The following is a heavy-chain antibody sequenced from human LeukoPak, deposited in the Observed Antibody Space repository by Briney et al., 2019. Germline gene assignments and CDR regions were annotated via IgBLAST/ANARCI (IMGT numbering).Heavy chain of an antibody. CDR3: ARDLFYDSSGYPDY. CDR2: ISGSGDST. V-gene: IGHV3-23*01. CDR1: GFTFSSYG. Sequence: GGSLRLSCAASGFTFSSYGMGWVRQAPGKGLEWVSAISGSGDSTYYADSVKGRFTISRDNSKNTLYLQMNSLRAEDTAVYYCARDLFYDSSGYPDYWGQGTLVTVSS. D-gene: IGHD3-22*01. J-gene: IGHJ4*02.